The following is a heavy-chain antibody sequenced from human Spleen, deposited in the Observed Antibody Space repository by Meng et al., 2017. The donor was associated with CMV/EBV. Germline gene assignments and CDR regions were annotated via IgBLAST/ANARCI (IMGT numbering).Heavy chain of an antibody. CDR2: IYSGGDT. CDR3: ARDVVVVVATTQGYYHYGLDV. D-gene: IGHD2-15*01. J-gene: IGHJ6*02. V-gene: IGHV3-48*03. Sequence: GGSLRLSCAASGFTFSSYEMNWVRQAPGKGLEWVSLIYSGGDTFYADSAKGRFAISRDNAKNSLYLQMNSLRAEDTAVYYCARDVVVVVATTQGYYHYGLDVWGQGTTVTVSS. CDR1: GFTFSSYE.